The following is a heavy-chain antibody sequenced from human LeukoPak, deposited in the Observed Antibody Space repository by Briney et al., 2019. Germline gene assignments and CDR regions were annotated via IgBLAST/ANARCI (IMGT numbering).Heavy chain of an antibody. Sequence: KTSETLSLTCTVSGGSVSSGSYYWSWIRQPPGKGLEWIGYIYYSGSTNYNPSLKSRVTISVDTSKNQFSLKLSSVTAADTAVYYCARSPWVGATPTYAFDIWGQGTMVTVSS. V-gene: IGHV4-61*01. CDR3: ARSPWVGATPTYAFDI. CDR2: IYYSGST. D-gene: IGHD1-26*01. CDR1: GGSVSSGSYY. J-gene: IGHJ3*02.